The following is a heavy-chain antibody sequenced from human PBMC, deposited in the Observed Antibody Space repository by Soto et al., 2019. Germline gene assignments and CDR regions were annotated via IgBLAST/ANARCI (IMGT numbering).Heavy chain of an antibody. D-gene: IGHD2-2*01. CDR2: IFYSGST. J-gene: IGHJ3*02. CDR3: ARTGYCTITNCYYHAFDI. Sequence: PSETLSLTCTVSGGSGSSSGYYWGWIRQPPGKGLEWIGTIFYSGSTYYNPSLKSRVTMSVDTSKNQFSLKLSSVSAADTAVYSCARTGYCTITNCYYHAFDIWGQGTMVTVSS. CDR1: GGSGSSSGYY. V-gene: IGHV4-39*01.